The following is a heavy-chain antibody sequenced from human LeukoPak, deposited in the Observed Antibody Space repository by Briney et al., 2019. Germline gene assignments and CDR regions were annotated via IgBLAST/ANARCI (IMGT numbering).Heavy chain of an antibody. Sequence: GGSLRLSCAASGFTFSSYGMHWVRQAPGKGLEWVAVISSDGSNKYYADSVKGRFTISRDNSKNRLYLQMNSLRAEDTAVYYCATDNARRAFDYWGQGTLVTVSS. CDR2: ISSDGSNK. CDR1: GFTFSSYG. CDR3: ATDNARRAFDY. J-gene: IGHJ4*02. V-gene: IGHV3-30*03.